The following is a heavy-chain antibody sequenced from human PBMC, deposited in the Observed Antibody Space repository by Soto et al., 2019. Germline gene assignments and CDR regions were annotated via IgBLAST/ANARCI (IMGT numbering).Heavy chain of an antibody. CDR1: EDTFTNYG. Sequence: QVELVQSGAEVKKPGASVKVSCQASEDTFTNYGINWVRQATGQGLEWMGWMNANTGNRYYAHKVQGRVNMTEYTSTRTVYMELSSMRSDDTAVYYCVRGDASGNRSSCGPWGHGTLVTVSS. CDR3: VRGDASGNRSSCGP. D-gene: IGHD6-13*01. V-gene: IGHV1-8*01. J-gene: IGHJ5*02. CDR2: MNANTGNR.